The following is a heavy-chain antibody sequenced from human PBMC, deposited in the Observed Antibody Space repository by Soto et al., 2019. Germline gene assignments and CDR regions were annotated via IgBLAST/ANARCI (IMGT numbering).Heavy chain of an antibody. Sequence: PGGSLRLSCAASGFTFSAYAMSWARQAPGKGLEWVSAISGSGGSTYYADSVKGRFTISRDNSKNTLYLQMNSLRAEDTAVYYCAKVGTYPQESARWSWGQGTLVTVSS. CDR1: GFTFSAYA. D-gene: IGHD1-1*01. CDR2: ISGSGGST. J-gene: IGHJ5*02. CDR3: AKVGTYPQESARWS. V-gene: IGHV3-23*01.